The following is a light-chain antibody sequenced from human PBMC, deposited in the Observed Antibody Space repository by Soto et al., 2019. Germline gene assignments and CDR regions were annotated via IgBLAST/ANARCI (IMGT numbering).Light chain of an antibody. V-gene: IGLV2-14*01. J-gene: IGLJ2*01. CDR3: SSYASSSPLRV. CDR2: DVS. Sequence: QSALTQPASVSGSPGQSITISCTGTSSDVGGYNYVSWYQQHPGKAPKLMIYDVSNRPSGVSNRFSGSKSGNTASLTISGLQAEDEADYGCSSYASSSPLRVFGGGTTLTVL. CDR1: SSDVGGYNY.